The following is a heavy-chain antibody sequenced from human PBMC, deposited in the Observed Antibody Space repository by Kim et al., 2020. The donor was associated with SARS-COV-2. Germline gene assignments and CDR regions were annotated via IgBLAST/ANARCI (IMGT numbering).Heavy chain of an antibody. J-gene: IGHJ6*02. V-gene: IGHV3-7*01. CDR3: AREGYQLLFPYYYGMDV. CDR1: GFTFSSYW. Sequence: GGSLRLSCAASGFTFSSYWMSWVRQAPGKGLEWVANIKEDGSEKYYVDSLKGRFTISRDNAKNSLYLQMNSLRAEDTAVYYCAREGYQLLFPYYYGMDVWGQGTSVTVSS. CDR2: IKEDGSEK. D-gene: IGHD2-2*01.